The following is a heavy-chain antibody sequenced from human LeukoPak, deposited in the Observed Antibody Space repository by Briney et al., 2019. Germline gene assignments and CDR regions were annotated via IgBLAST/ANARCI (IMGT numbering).Heavy chain of an antibody. D-gene: IGHD4-17*01. CDR2: ISYDGSNK. CDR3: ARTDGYSTVTASLGY. J-gene: IGHJ4*02. Sequence: GGSLRLSCAASGFTFSSYAMHWVRQAPGKGLEWVAVISYDGSNKYYADSVKGRFTISRDNSKNTLYQQMNSLRAEDTAVYHCARTDGYSTVTASLGYWGQGTLVTVSS. V-gene: IGHV3-30*04. CDR1: GFTFSSYA.